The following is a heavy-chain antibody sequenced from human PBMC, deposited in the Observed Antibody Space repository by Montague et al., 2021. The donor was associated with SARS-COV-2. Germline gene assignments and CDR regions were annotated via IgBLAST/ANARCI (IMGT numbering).Heavy chain of an antibody. CDR3: AKGSQKLQLPN. CDR2: ISGSGSST. CDR1: GFTFSSYT. D-gene: IGHD4-11*01. J-gene: IGHJ4*02. Sequence: SLRLSCAASGFTFSSYTMTWVRQAPGKGLEWVSAISGSGSSTYYADSVKGRFTTSRDNSKNTLYLQMNSLRTEDTAVYYCAKGSQKLQLPNWGQGTLVTVSS. V-gene: IGHV3-23*01.